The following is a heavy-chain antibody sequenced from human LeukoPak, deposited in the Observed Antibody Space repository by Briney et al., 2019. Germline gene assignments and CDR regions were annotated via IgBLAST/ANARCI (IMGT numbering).Heavy chain of an antibody. CDR2: ISGSGGST. J-gene: IGHJ4*02. V-gene: IGHV3-23*01. CDR1: GFTFSSYA. Sequence: PGGSLRLSCAASGFTFSSYAMSWVRQAPGKGLEWVSAISGSGGSTYYADSVKGRFTISRDNSKNTLYLQMNSLRAEDTAVYYCAKDVRCSSTSCLFDYWGQGNLVTVSS. CDR3: AKDVRCSSTSCLFDY. D-gene: IGHD2-2*01.